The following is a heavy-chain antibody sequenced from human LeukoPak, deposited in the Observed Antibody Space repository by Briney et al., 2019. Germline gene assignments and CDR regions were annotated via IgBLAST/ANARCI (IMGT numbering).Heavy chain of an antibody. V-gene: IGHV1-18*01. CDR2: ISAYNGNT. CDR3: ARSWAMVSADVY. J-gene: IGHJ4*02. CDR1: GYTLTSYG. Sequence: ASVKVSCMASGYTLTSYGISSVRQAPGQGLEWMGWISAYNGNTNYAQKLQGRVTMTTDTSTSTAYLELRSVRSDETGVYYCARSWAMVSADVYWGEGTLVTVSS. D-gene: IGHD5-18*01.